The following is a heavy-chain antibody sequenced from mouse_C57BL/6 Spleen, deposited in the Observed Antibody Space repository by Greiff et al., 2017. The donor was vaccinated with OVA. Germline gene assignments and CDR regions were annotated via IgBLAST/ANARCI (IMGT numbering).Heavy chain of an antibody. J-gene: IGHJ3*01. CDR3: ARHDGSYDY. CDR1: GFTFSSYG. Sequence: EVKVVDSGGDLVKPGGSLKLSCAASGFTFSSYGMSWVRQTPDKRLEWVATISSGGSYTYYPDSVKGRFTISRDNAKNTLYLQMSSLKSEDTAMYYCARHDGSYDYWGQGTLVTVSA. CDR2: ISSGGSYT. V-gene: IGHV5-6*01. D-gene: IGHD2-3*01.